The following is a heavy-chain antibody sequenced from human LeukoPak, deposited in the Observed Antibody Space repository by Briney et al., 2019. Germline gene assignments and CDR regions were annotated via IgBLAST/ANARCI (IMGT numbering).Heavy chain of an antibody. CDR1: GGSFSGYY. V-gene: IGHV4-34*01. CDR3: ARTHYVWGSQIDY. J-gene: IGHJ4*02. CDR2: INHSGST. Sequence: SETLSLTCAIYGGSFSGYYWSWIRQPPGKGLEWIGEINHSGSTNYNPSLKSRVTISVDTSKNQFSLKLGSVTAADTAVYYCARTHYVWGSQIDYWGQGTLVTVSS. D-gene: IGHD3-16*01.